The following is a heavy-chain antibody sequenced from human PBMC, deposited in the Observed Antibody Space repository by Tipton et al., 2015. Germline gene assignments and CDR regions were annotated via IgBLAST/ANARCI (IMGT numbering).Heavy chain of an antibody. J-gene: IGHJ3*02. CDR1: GFRFRAFW. CDR3: ARARGVIVLSAPGCFDI. V-gene: IGHV3-7*05. CDR2: IKEDAGEK. D-gene: IGHD3-10*01. Sequence: SLRLSCAASGFRFRAFWMNWVRQAPGKGLEWVANIKEDAGEKTYSDSVKGRFSISRDNGNNSLYLQMNSLRAEDTAVYYCARARGVIVLSAPGCFDIWGHGTMVTVSS.